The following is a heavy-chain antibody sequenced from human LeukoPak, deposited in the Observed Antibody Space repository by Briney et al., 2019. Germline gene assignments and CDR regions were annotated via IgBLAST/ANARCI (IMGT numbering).Heavy chain of an antibody. D-gene: IGHD2-15*01. Sequence: ASVNVSCKASGYTFTSYAMNWVRQAPGQGREWMGWINTNTGNPTYAQGFTGRFVFSLDTSVSTAYLQISSLKAEDTAVYYCARSHGGYCSGGSCYSGYYGMDVWGQGTTVTVSS. CDR3: ARSHGGYCSGGSCYSGYYGMDV. V-gene: IGHV7-4-1*02. J-gene: IGHJ6*02. CDR1: GYTFTSYA. CDR2: INTNTGNP.